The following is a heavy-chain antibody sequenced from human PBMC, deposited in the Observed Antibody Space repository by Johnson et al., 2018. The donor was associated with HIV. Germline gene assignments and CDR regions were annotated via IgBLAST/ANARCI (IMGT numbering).Heavy chain of an antibody. V-gene: IGHV3-30*04. Sequence: QVQLVESGGGVVQPGRSLRLSCAASGFTFSSYAMHWVRQAPGKGLEWVAVISYDGSNKYYADSVKGRFTISRDNSKNTLYLQMNSLRAEDTAVYYCAKGRAGWSGGSCEAYAFDIWGQGTMVTVSS. D-gene: IGHD2-15*01. CDR3: AKGRAGWSGGSCEAYAFDI. J-gene: IGHJ3*02. CDR2: ISYDGSNK. CDR1: GFTFSSYA.